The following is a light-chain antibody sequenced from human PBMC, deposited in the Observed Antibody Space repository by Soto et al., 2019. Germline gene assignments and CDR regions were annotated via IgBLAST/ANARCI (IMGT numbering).Light chain of an antibody. Sequence: DIQMTQSPSSVSASIGDRVTITCRASQGINNWLAWYQQTPGKATNLLIYATSTLQSGVPSRFSGSGSGTEFTLTISSLQPEDFATYYCQQANSFPHTVGGGTKVEIK. CDR2: ATS. CDR1: QGINNW. V-gene: IGKV1-12*01. CDR3: QQANSFPHT. J-gene: IGKJ4*01.